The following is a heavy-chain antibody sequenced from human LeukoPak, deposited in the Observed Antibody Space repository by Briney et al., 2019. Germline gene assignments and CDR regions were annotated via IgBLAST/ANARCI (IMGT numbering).Heavy chain of an antibody. V-gene: IGHV3-74*01. CDR1: GFTFSSYW. CDR3: TRDSYDSNYYYGMDV. Sequence: TGGSLRLSCAASGFTFSSYWMRWVRQAPGKGLAWVSRINTDGSYIHYTDSVKGRFTISRDNAKNTLYLQMNSLRAEDTAIYYCTRDSYDSNYYYGMDVWGQGTTVIVSS. CDR2: INTDGSYI. J-gene: IGHJ6*02. D-gene: IGHD3-3*01.